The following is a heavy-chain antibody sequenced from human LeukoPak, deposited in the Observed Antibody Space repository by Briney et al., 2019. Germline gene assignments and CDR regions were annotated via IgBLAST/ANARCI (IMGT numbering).Heavy chain of an antibody. V-gene: IGHV1-18*01. CDR2: ISAYNGNT. CDR1: GYTFTSYG. Sequence: ASVKVSCKASGYTFTSYGISWVRQAPGQGLEWMGWISAYNGNTNYAQKLQGRVTMTTDTSTSTAYMELSSLRSEDTAVYYCAGDMRDYVSFRYWGQGTLVTVSS. CDR3: AGDMRDYVSFRY. J-gene: IGHJ4*02. D-gene: IGHD3-16*01.